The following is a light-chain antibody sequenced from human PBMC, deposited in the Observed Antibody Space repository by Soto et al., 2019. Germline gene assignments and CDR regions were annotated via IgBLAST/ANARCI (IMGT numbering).Light chain of an antibody. CDR3: QQYYHWPRT. J-gene: IGKJ1*01. CDR1: QSVSSN. V-gene: IGKV3-15*01. CDR2: GAS. Sequence: EIVMTQSPATLSVSPVERATLSCLASQSVSSNLSWYQQKPGQAPRLLIYGASTRATGIPARFSGSGSGTEFTLTISSLQSEDFAVYYCQQYYHWPRTFGQGTKVDIK.